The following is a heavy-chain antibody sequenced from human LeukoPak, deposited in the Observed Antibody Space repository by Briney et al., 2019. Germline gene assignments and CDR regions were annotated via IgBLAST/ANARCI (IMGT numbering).Heavy chain of an antibody. CDR1: GYNFPIYW. J-gene: IGHJ3*02. V-gene: IGHV5-51*01. D-gene: IGHD1-1*01. CDR2: IYPGDSDT. Sequence: GESLKISCQGSGYNFPIYWIGWVRQMPGKGLEWMGIIYPGDSDTRYSPSFQGQVTISADKSISTAYLQWSCLKASDTAMYYCARQAWNDLDAFDIWGQGTMVTVSS. CDR3: ARQAWNDLDAFDI.